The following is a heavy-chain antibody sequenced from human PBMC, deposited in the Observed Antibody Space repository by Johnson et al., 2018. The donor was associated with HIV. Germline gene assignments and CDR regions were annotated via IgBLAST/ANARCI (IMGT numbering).Heavy chain of an antibody. V-gene: IGHV3-30*04. CDR1: GFTFSSYA. D-gene: IGHD3-22*01. J-gene: IGHJ3*02. CDR2: IAYDGRNK. CDR3: ARDVANYYDPGAFDI. Sequence: VQLVESGGGVVQPGRSLRVSCAASGFTFSSYAMHWVRQAPGKGREWVAVIAYDGRNKYYADSVKGRFTISRDNSKNTLYLQMNSLRAEDTAVYYCARDVANYYDPGAFDIWGQGTMVTVSS.